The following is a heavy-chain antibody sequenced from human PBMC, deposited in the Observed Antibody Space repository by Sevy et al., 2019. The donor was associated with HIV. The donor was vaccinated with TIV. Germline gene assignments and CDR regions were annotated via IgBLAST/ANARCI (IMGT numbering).Heavy chain of an antibody. D-gene: IGHD3-3*01. V-gene: IGHV4-39*01. CDR2: IYSSGST. Sequence: SETLSLTCTVSGGSISGSKYYWGWIRQPPGKGLEWIGSIYSSGSTYYYPSLKSRVTISVDTSKNQFSLKLSSVTAADTAVYYCAGHYDFWSGYYTKGADYWGQGTLVTVSS. J-gene: IGHJ4*02. CDR3: AGHYDFWSGYYTKGADY. CDR1: GGSISGSKYY.